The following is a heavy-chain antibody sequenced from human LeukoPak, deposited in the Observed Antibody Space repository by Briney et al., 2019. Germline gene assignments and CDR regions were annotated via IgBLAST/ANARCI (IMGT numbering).Heavy chain of an antibody. D-gene: IGHD2-2*01. CDR3: ARHSGTSLEYFQH. Sequence: ASVKVSCKASGYTFTSYAMHWVRQAPGQRLEWMGWINAGNGNTKYSQKFQGRVTITRDTSASTAYMELSSLRSEDTAVYYCARHSGTSLEYFQHWGQGTLVTVSS. CDR2: INAGNGNT. J-gene: IGHJ1*01. CDR1: GYTFTSYA. V-gene: IGHV1-3*01.